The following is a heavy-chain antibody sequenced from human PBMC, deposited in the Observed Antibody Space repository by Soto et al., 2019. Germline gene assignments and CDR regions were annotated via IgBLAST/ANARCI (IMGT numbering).Heavy chain of an antibody. CDR3: ARDCGKGYGMDV. CDR1: EFSYINYN. J-gene: IGHJ6*02. CDR2: ISSRSSTI. V-gene: IGHV3-48*02. Sequence: VQLVESGGGLVQPGGSLRLSCAASEFSYINYNMNWVRQAPGKGLEWVSYISSRSSTIYYADSVKGRFTISRDNAKNSLYLQMNRLRDEDTAMYFCARDCGKGYGMDVWGQGTTVTVSS.